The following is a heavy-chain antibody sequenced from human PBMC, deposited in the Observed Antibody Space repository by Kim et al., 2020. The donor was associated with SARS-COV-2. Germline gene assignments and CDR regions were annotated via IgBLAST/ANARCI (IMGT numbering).Heavy chain of an antibody. D-gene: IGHD2-15*01. CDR2: WDVDK. J-gene: IGHJ4*02. V-gene: IGHV2-5*02. Sequence: WDVDKRYSPSLQSRLTITKDTSKNQVVLTMTNMDPVDTATYYCAHNGGDYWGQGTLVTVSS. CDR3: AHNGGDY.